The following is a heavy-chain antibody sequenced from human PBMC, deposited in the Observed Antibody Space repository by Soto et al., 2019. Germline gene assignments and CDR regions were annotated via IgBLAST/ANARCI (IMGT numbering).Heavy chain of an antibody. V-gene: IGHV4-31*03. CDR3: ARDRLVAGLYGDTRWFDP. J-gene: IGHJ5*02. Sequence: SETLSLTCTVSGGSISSGGYYWSWIRQHPGKGLEWIGYIYYSGSTYYNPSLKSRVTISVDTSKNHFSLKLSSVIAADTAVYYCARDRLVAGLYGDTRWFDPWGQGTLVTVSS. CDR2: IYYSGST. D-gene: IGHD4-17*01. CDR1: GGSISSGGYY.